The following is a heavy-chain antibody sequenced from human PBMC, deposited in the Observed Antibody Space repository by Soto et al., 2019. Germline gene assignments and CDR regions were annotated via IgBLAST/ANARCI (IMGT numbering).Heavy chain of an antibody. J-gene: IGHJ4*02. Sequence: GSLRLSCAASGFTFSSYAMSWVRQAPGKGLEWVSAISGSGGSTYYADSVKGRFTISRDNSKNTLYLQMDSLRAEDTAVYYCAKGLVYYDILTGYVDSGQGTLVTVSS. CDR2: ISGSGGST. CDR3: AKGLVYYDILTGYVD. D-gene: IGHD3-9*01. CDR1: GFTFSSYA. V-gene: IGHV3-23*01.